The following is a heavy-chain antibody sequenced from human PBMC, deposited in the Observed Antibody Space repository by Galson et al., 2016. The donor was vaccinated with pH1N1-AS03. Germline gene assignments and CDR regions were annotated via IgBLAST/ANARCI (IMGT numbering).Heavy chain of an antibody. J-gene: IGHJ3*02. CDR2: ISAYSENT. V-gene: IGHV1-18*01. D-gene: IGHD2-15*01. Sequence: SVKVSCKASGYTFTNFGVIWVRQAPGQGLEWVGWISAYSENTNYAQSLQGRVSMTTDPSTNTVYMELTRLTSDDTAVYYCARDRGFRPDTFDIWGQGTWVTVSS. CDR1: GYTFTNFG. CDR3: ARDRGFRPDTFDI.